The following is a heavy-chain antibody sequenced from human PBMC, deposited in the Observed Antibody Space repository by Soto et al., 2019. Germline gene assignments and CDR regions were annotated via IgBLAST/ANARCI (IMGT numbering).Heavy chain of an antibody. V-gene: IGHV1-18*01. Sequence: QVQLVQSGAEVKKPGASVKVSCKASGYTFTSYGISWVRQAPGQGLEWMGWSSAYNGNTNYTQKRHGRLTMNNDTSTSTDNMELRSLRSDDTAVYYWARELPAAPNYYGMDVWGQGTPVTVSS. CDR1: GYTFTSYG. D-gene: IGHD2-2*01. CDR3: ARELPAAPNYYGMDV. CDR2: SSAYNGNT. J-gene: IGHJ6*02.